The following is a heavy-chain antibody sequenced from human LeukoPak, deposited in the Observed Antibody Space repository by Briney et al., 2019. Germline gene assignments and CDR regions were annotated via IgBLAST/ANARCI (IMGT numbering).Heavy chain of an antibody. Sequence: GGSLRLSCAASGFPFGSYAMTWVRQAPGKGLESGSVITDGADTYSADSVKGRFTISRDNSQNTVHLQMDNLRADDTAVYYCAKVDYWSPENYLDSWGQGTLVTVSS. V-gene: IGHV3-23*01. CDR3: AKVDYWSPENYLDS. J-gene: IGHJ4*02. D-gene: IGHD1-1*01. CDR1: GFPFGSYA. CDR2: ITDGADT.